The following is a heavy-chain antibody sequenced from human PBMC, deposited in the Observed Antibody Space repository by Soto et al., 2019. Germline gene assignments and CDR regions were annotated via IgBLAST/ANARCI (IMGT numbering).Heavy chain of an antibody. CDR3: ARDPPLLPIAARPNYYYGMDV. D-gene: IGHD6-6*01. V-gene: IGHV1-69*12. J-gene: IGHJ6*02. CDR1: GGTFSSYA. CDR2: SIPIFGTA. Sequence: QVQLVQSGAEVKKPGSSVKVSCKASGGTFSSYAISWVRQAPGQGLEWMGGSIPIFGTANYAQKFQGRVTITADEATSKAYMELSSLRSEDTAVYYCARDPPLLPIAARPNYYYGMDVWGQGTTVTVSS.